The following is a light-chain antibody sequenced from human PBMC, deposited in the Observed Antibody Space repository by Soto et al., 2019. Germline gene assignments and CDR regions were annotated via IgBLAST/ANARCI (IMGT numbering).Light chain of an antibody. CDR3: SSYAGTNNFVV. V-gene: IGLV2-8*01. CDR2: EVS. J-gene: IGLJ1*01. Sequence: QSALNRPPSASGSPGQSVTISCTGTSSDVGDYNYVSWYQQHPGKAPKLMIYEVSKRPSGVPHRFSGSKSGNTASLTVSGLQAEDEADYYCSSYAGTNNFVVFGTGTKVTVL. CDR1: SSDVGDYNY.